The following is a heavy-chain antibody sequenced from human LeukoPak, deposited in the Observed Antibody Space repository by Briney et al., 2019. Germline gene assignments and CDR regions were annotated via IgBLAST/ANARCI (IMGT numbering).Heavy chain of an antibody. CDR2: ISAYNGNT. D-gene: IGHD3-9*01. CDR3: ARDFDSPEYYYYGMDV. Sequence: ASVKVSCKASGGTFSSYAISWVRQAPGQGLEWMGWISAYNGNTNYAQKLQGRVTMTTDTSTSTAYMELRSLRSDDTAVYYCARDFDSPEYYYYGMDVWGQGTTVTVSS. CDR1: GGTFSSYA. J-gene: IGHJ6*02. V-gene: IGHV1-18*01.